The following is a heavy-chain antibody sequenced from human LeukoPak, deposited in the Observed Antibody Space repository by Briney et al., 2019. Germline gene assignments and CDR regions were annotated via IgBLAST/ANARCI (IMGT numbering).Heavy chain of an antibody. CDR2: ILPSGST. V-gene: IGHV4-61*02. Sequence: SETLSLTCTVSGGSISSGDYYWSWIRQPAGEGLEWIGRILPSGSTNYNPSLKSRATISIDTSKNQFSLNLSSVTAADTAVYYCARDGGTYYYDWFDPWGQGTLVTVSS. CDR3: ARDGGTYYYDWFDP. D-gene: IGHD1-26*01. J-gene: IGHJ5*02. CDR1: GGSISSGDYY.